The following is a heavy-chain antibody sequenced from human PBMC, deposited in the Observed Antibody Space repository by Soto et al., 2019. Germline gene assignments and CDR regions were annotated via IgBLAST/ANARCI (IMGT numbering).Heavy chain of an antibody. D-gene: IGHD1-7*01. CDR2: ISGSGGST. CDR3: AKSQTPETTSFDY. J-gene: IGHJ4*02. CDR1: GFTFSSYA. V-gene: IGHV3-23*01. Sequence: EVQLLESGGGLVQPGGSLRLSCAASGFTFSSYAMSWVRQAPGKGLEWVSAISGSGGSTYYADSVKGRFTISRDNSKNTLYLQMHSLRAEDTAVYYCAKSQTPETTSFDYWGQGTLVTVSS.